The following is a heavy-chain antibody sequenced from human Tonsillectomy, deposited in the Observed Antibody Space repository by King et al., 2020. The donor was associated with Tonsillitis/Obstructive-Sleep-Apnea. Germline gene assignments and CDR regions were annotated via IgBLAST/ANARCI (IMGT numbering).Heavy chain of an antibody. D-gene: IGHD2-2*01. V-gene: IGHV3-33*01. J-gene: IGHJ5*02. CDR1: GFTFSSYG. CDR3: ARDRVDCSSTSCYAALWFDP. Sequence: VKLVESGGGVVQPGRSLRLSCAASGFTFSSYGMHWVRQAPGKGLEWVAVIWYDGSNKYYADSVKGRFTISRDNSKNTLYLQMNSLRAEDTAVYYCARDRVDCSSTSCYAALWFDPWGQGTLVTVSS. CDR2: IWYDGSNK.